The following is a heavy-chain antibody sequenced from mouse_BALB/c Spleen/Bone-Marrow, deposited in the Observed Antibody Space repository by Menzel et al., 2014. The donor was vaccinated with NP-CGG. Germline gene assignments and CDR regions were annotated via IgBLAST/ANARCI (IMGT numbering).Heavy chain of an antibody. CDR2: INPSTGYT. V-gene: IGHV1-4*01. Sequence: VQLQQSGAELAKPGAPAKMSCKASGYTFTSYRMHWVKQRPGQGLEWIGNINPSTGYTEYNQKFKDKATLTADKSSSTAYMQLNSLTSEDSAVYYCARSYGKNIDYWGQGTTLTVSS. CDR1: GYTFTSYR. D-gene: IGHD2-1*01. CDR3: ARSYGKNIDY. J-gene: IGHJ2*01.